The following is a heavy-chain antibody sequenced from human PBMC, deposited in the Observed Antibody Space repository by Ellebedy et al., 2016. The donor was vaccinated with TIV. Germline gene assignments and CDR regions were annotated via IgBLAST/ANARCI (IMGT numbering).Heavy chain of an antibody. V-gene: IGHV1-69*06. D-gene: IGHD6-13*01. CDR2: IIPIFGTA. Sequence: SVKVSXKASRGTFSSYAISWVRQAPGQGLEWMGGIIPIFGTANYAQKFQGRVTITADKSTSTAYMELSSLRSEDTAVYYCARYRSLVQADMDVWGQGTTVTVSS. CDR1: RGTFSSYA. CDR3: ARYRSLVQADMDV. J-gene: IGHJ6*02.